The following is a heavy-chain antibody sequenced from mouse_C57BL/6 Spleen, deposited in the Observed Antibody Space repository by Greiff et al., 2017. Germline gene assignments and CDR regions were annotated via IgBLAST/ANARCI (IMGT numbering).Heavy chain of an antibody. Sequence: VKLVESGGGLVKPGGSLKLSCAASGFTFSSYAMSWVRQTPEKRLEWVATISDGGSYTYYPDNVKGRFTISRDNAKNNLYLQMSHLKSEDTAMYYCARAYYYGSSLWYFDVWGTGTTVTVSS. D-gene: IGHD1-1*01. CDR3: ARAYYYGSSLWYFDV. CDR2: ISDGGSYT. CDR1: GFTFSSYA. V-gene: IGHV5-4*03. J-gene: IGHJ1*03.